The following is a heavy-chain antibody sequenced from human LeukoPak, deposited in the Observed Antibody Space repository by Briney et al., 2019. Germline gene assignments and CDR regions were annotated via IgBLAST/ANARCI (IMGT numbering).Heavy chain of an antibody. Sequence: GGSLRLSCAASGFTFSNSAMSWVRQGPGKGLEWVSGIGNTETYYSDSVKGRFTISRDNSKSTIYLHMSNLRAEDTALYYCARDGQAFNSNWDYFEYWGQGTPVTVSS. CDR3: ARDGQAFNSNWDYFEY. J-gene: IGHJ4*02. V-gene: IGHV3-23*01. CDR1: GFTFSNSA. CDR2: IGNTET. D-gene: IGHD7-27*01.